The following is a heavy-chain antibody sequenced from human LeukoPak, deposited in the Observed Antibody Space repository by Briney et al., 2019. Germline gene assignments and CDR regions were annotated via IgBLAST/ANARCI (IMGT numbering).Heavy chain of an antibody. V-gene: IGHV3-7*01. Sequence: GGSLRLSCAASGFTFSSYWMSWVRQAPGKGLEWVANIKQDGSEKYYVDSVKGRFTISRDNAKNSLYLQMNSLRAEDTAVYYCARDSATSSTYYYYYYGMDVWGQGTTVTVSS. CDR1: GFTFSSYW. J-gene: IGHJ6*02. CDR2: IKQDGSEK. CDR3: ARDSATSSTYYYYYYGMDV. D-gene: IGHD2-2*01.